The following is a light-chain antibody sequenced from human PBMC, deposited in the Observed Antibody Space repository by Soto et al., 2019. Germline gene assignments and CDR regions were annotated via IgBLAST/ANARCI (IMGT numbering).Light chain of an antibody. V-gene: IGKV1-39*01. CDR2: AAT. Sequence: DLQMTQSPSSLSASLGDRVTITCRASQSINNYLNWYQQEEGKAPKLLIYAATSLQSGVPSRFSGSGSGTEFTLTISSLQPGDFATYYCQQSYNSPYTFGRGTKLEIK. CDR1: QSINNY. CDR3: QQSYNSPYT. J-gene: IGKJ2*01.